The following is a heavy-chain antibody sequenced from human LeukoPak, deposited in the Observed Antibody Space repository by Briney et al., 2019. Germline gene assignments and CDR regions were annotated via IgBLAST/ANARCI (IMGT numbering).Heavy chain of an antibody. J-gene: IGHJ6*03. D-gene: IGHD3-10*01. V-gene: IGHV1-46*01. CDR3: ARDWFGAYYYYYMDV. Sequence: GASVKVSCKASGYTFTNYYIHWVRQAPGQGLECMGIINPSGGSTSYAQKFQGRVTMTRDTSTNTFYMELKSLRSEDTAVYYCARDWFGAYYYYYMDVWGKGTTVTISS. CDR1: GYTFTNYY. CDR2: INPSGGST.